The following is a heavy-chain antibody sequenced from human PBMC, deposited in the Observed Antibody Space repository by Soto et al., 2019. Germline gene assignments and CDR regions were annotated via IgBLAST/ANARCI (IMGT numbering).Heavy chain of an antibody. J-gene: IGHJ3*02. CDR2: IRSKTNSYAT. V-gene: IGHV3-73*01. CDR3: TRLLGELSFPRAFDI. Sequence: EVQLVESGGGLVQPGGSLKLSCAASGFTVSGSAVHWVRQASGKGLEWVGRIRSKTNSYATASAASVKGRFTISRNDSKNTAYLQMNSLKTEDTAVYYCTRLLGELSFPRAFDIWGQGTMVTVSS. CDR1: GFTVSGSA. D-gene: IGHD3-16*02.